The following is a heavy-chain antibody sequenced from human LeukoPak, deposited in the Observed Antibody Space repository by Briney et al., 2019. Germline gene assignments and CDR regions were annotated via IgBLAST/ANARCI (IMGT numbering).Heavy chain of an antibody. V-gene: IGHV3-74*01. CDR1: GFTFSSYW. D-gene: IGHD3-3*01. CDR2: INSDGSST. J-gene: IGHJ6*02. Sequence: GGSLRLSCAASGFTFSSYWMHWVRQAPGKGLVWVSGINSDGSSTSYADSVKGRFTISRDNSKNTLYLQMNSLRAEDTAVYYCASVTYYDFWSGFAGRYYYGMDVWGQGTTVTVSS. CDR3: ASVTYYDFWSGFAGRYYYGMDV.